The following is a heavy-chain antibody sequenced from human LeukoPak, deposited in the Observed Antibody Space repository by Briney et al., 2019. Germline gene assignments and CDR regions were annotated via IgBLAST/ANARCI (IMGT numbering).Heavy chain of an antibody. CDR1: GLTFSNSW. J-gene: IGHJ1*01. Sequence: PGGSLRLSCEASGLTFSNSWMHWVRQAPGKGLVWVSRINNGGTTISYADSVKGRFTISRDNAKNTLYLQMNSLRAEDTAVYDCARVSGLGMNEYYQHWGQGTLVTVAS. CDR3: ARVSGLGMNEYYQH. CDR2: INNGGTTI. V-gene: IGHV3-74*01. D-gene: IGHD3-10*01.